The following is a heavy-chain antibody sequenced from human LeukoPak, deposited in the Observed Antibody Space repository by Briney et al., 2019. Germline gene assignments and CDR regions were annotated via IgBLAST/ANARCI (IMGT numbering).Heavy chain of an antibody. Sequence: ASVKVSCTASGYTFTGYYMHWVRQAPGQGLEWMGRINPNSGGTNYAQKFQGRVTMTRDTSISTAYMELSRLRSDDTAVYYCARSRKGSGWYEFHDYWGQGTLVTVSS. CDR2: INPNSGGT. J-gene: IGHJ4*02. V-gene: IGHV1-2*06. CDR3: ARSRKGSGWYEFHDY. D-gene: IGHD6-19*01. CDR1: GYTFTGYY.